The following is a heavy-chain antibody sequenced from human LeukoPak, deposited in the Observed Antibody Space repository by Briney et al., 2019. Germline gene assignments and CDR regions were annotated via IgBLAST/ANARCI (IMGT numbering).Heavy chain of an antibody. CDR1: GFTVSSNY. CDR2: IYSGGST. D-gene: IGHD6-13*01. J-gene: IGHJ6*02. CDR3: ARSASSSAILNYYYYGMDV. V-gene: IGHV3-66*01. Sequence: GGSLRLSCAASGFTVSSNYMSWVRQAPGRGLAWVSVIYSGGSTYYADSVKGRFTISRDNSKNTLYLQMNSLRAEDTAVYYCARSASSSAILNYYYYGMDVWGQGTTVTVSS.